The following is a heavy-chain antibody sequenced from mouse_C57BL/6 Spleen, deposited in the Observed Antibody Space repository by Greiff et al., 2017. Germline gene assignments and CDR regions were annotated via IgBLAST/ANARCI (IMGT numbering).Heavy chain of an antibody. CDR1: GYTFTSYW. J-gene: IGHJ3*01. Sequence: QVQLKEPGAELVKPGASVKVSCKASGYTFTSYWMHWVKQRPGQGLEWIGRIHPSDSDTNYNQKFKGKATLTVDKSSSTAYMQLSSLTSEDSAVYYCAIPGSSRAWFAYWGQGTLVTVSA. D-gene: IGHD1-1*01. V-gene: IGHV1-74*01. CDR3: AIPGSSRAWFAY. CDR2: IHPSDSDT.